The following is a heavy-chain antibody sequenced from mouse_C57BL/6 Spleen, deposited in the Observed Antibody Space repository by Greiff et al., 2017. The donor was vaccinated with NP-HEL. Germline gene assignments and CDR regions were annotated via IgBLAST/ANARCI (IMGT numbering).Heavy chain of an antibody. CDR1: GFTFSDYG. D-gene: IGHD4-1*01. V-gene: IGHV5-17*01. J-gene: IGHJ4*01. Sequence: DVQLVESGGGLVKPGGSLKLSCAASGFTFSDYGMHWVRQAPEKGLEWVAYISSGSSTIYYADTVKGRFTISRDNAKNTLFLQMTSLRSEDTAMYYCARKNWGYAMDYWGQGTSVTVSS. CDR3: ARKNWGYAMDY. CDR2: ISSGSSTI.